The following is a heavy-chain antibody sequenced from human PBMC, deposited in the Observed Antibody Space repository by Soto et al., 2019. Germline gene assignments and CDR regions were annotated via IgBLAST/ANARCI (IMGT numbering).Heavy chain of an antibody. CDR1: GGTFSSYA. D-gene: IGHD3-22*01. J-gene: IGHJ4*02. CDR2: IIPIFGTA. Sequence: QVQLVQSGAEVKKPGSSVKVSCKASGGTFSSYAISWVRQAPGQGLEWMGGIIPIFGTANYAQKFQGRVTITADESTRTAYMELSSLRSEDTAVYYCARGAGNYYDSLPYYFDYWGQGTLVTVSS. CDR3: ARGAGNYYDSLPYYFDY. V-gene: IGHV1-69*01.